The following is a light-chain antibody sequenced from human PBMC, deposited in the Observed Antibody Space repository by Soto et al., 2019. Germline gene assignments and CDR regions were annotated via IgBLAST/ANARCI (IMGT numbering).Light chain of an antibody. CDR1: QSVSSD. J-gene: IGKJ4*01. CDR2: GAS. Sequence: EIVMTQSPATLSVSPGERATLSCRASQSVSSDLAWYQQRPGQAPRLLIYGASIRATGIPARFSGSGSGTEFTLTISSLQSEDFAVYYFQQYKKWPLTFGGGTKVEIK. CDR3: QQYKKWPLT. V-gene: IGKV3-15*01.